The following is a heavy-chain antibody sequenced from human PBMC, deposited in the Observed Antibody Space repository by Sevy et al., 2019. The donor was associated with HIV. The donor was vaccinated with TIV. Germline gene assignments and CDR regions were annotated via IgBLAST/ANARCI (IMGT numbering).Heavy chain of an antibody. J-gene: IGHJ4*02. CDR1: GYTFTSYG. CDR2: ISAYNGNT. CDR3: ARYVEAIAAAGTDY. V-gene: IGHV1-18*04. D-gene: IGHD6-13*01. Sequence: APAKVSCKASGYTFTSYGISWVRQAPGQGLEWMGWISAYNGNTNYAQKLQGRVTMTTDTSTSTAYMELRSLRSDDTAVYYCARYVEAIAAAGTDYWGQGTLVTVSS.